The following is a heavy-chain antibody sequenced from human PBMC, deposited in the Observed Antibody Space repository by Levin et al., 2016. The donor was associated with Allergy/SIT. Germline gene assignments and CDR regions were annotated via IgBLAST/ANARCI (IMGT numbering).Heavy chain of an antibody. J-gene: IGHJ5*02. CDR2: IHPKSGHT. CDR3: AMIHPVEPTVRNWFDT. D-gene: IGHD1-1*01. V-gene: IGHV1-2*02. CDR1: GYSFTDYY. Sequence: ASVKVSCKTFGYSFTDYYIHWVRQAPGQGLEWVGWIHPKSGHTDYAQKFQGRVTMTRDTSITTAYMELSRLRSDDTAVYYCAMIHPVEPTVRNWFDTWGQGTLVTVSS.